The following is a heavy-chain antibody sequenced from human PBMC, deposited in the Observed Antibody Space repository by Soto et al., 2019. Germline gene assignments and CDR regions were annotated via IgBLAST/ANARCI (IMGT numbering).Heavy chain of an antibody. CDR2: IDPSDSYT. V-gene: IGHV5-10-1*01. J-gene: IGHJ6*02. Sequence: GESLKISCKGSGYSFTSYWISWVRQMPGKGLEWMGRIDPSDSYTNYSPSFQGHVTISADKSISTAYLQWSSLKASDTAMYYCDSGVLVVPAAPNYYYYGTDVWGQGTTVTVSS. CDR1: GYSFTSYW. CDR3: DSGVLVVPAAPNYYYYGTDV. D-gene: IGHD2-2*01.